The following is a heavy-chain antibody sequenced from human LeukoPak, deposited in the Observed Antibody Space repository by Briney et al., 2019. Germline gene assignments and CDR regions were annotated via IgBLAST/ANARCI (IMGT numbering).Heavy chain of an antibody. Sequence: PGGSLRLSCAASGFTFSSYGMSWVRQAPGKGLEWVSGISGTGGSTYYADSVKGRFTVSRDNSKNTLYLQMNSLRAEDTAIYYCAKDLWRLDYWGQGTLVTVSS. V-gene: IGHV3-23*01. CDR1: GFTFSSYG. J-gene: IGHJ4*02. D-gene: IGHD3-16*01. CDR2: ISGTGGST. CDR3: AKDLWRLDY.